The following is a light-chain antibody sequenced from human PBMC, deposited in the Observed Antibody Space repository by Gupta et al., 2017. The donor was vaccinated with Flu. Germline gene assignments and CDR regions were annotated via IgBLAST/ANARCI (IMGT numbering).Light chain of an antibody. V-gene: IGLV2-14*01. CDR1: SSDVGDYNY. Sequence: SITISCTGTSSDVGDYNYVSWYQQHPGKAPKLMIYEVNYRPSGVSNRFSGSKSGNTASLTISGLQAEDEADYYCSSYTSSSTLVFGGGTKLTVL. CDR3: SSYTSSSTLV. J-gene: IGLJ3*02. CDR2: EVN.